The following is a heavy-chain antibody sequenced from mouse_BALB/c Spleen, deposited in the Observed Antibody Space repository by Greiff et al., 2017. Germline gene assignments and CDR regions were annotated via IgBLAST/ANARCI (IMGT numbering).Heavy chain of an antibody. CDR2: IDPENGDT. V-gene: IGHV14-4*02. D-gene: IGHD2-4*01. CDR3: TIYYDYAWFAY. J-gene: IGHJ3*01. Sequence: EVQLQQSGAELVRSGASVKLSCTASGFNIKDYYMHWVKQRPEQGLEWIGWIDPENGDTEYAPKFQGKATMTADTSSNTAYLQLSSLTSEDSAVYYCTIYYDYAWFAYWGQGTLVTVSA. CDR1: GFNIKDYY.